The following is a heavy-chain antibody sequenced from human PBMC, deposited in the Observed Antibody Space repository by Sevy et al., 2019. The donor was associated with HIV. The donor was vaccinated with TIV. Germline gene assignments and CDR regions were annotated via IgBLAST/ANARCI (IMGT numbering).Heavy chain of an antibody. CDR1: GFTFSSYG. CDR3: AREGYYDFWSGYYNYYYYGMDV. D-gene: IGHD3-3*01. V-gene: IGHV3-33*01. J-gene: IGHJ6*02. CDR2: IWYDGSNK. Sequence: GGSLRLSCAASGFTFSSYGMHWVRQAPGKGLEWVAVIWYDGSNKYYADSVKGRFTISRDNSKNKLYLQMNSLRAEDTAVYYCAREGYYDFWSGYYNYYYYGMDVWGQGTTVTVS.